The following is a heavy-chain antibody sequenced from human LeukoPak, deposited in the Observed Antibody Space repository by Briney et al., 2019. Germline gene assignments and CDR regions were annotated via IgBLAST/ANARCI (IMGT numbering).Heavy chain of an antibody. J-gene: IGHJ4*02. CDR1: GGSISSGDYY. V-gene: IGHV4-30-4*01. CDR3: ARVRWLETADYFDY. D-gene: IGHD6-19*01. CDR2: IYYSGST. Sequence: PSQTLSLTCTVSGGSISSGDYYWSWIRQPPGKGLEWIGYIYYSGSTYYNPSLKSRVTISVDTSKNQFSLKLSSVTAADTAVYYCARVRWLETADYFDYWGQGTLVTVSS.